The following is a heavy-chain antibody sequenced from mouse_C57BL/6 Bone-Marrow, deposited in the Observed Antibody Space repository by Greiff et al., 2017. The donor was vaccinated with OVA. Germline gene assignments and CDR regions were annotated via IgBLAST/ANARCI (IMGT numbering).Heavy chain of an antibody. J-gene: IGHJ4*01. CDR1: GFTFSDYY. D-gene: IGHD1-1*01. CDR2: INYDGSST. CDR3: ARGPYYYGSSYAMDY. V-gene: IGHV5-16*01. Sequence: EVHLVESEGGLVQPGSSMKLSCTASGFTFSDYYMAWVRQVPEKGLEWVANINYDGSSTYYLDSLKSRFIISRDNAKNILYLQMSSLKSEDTATYYCARGPYYYGSSYAMDYWGQGTSVTVSS.